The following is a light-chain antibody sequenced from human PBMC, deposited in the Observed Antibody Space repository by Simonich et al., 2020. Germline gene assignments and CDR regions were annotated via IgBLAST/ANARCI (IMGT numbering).Light chain of an antibody. CDR3: QQRSNWPPELT. J-gene: IGKJ4*01. CDR2: GSS. Sequence: EIVMTQSPATLSVSQGERATLSCRASQSVSSNLAWYQQKPGQAPRLLIYGSSTRATGIPARFSGSGSGTEFTLTISSMQSEDFAVYYCQQRSNWPPELTFGGGTKVEIK. CDR1: QSVSSN. V-gene: IGKV3-15*01.